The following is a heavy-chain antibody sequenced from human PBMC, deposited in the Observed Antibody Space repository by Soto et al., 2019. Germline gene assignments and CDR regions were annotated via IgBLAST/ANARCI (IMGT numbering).Heavy chain of an antibody. J-gene: IGHJ5*02. D-gene: IGHD3-9*01. CDR3: ARGLLTNCFDP. Sequence: GGSLRLSCAASGFTFSSYSMNWVRQAPGKGLEWVSYINSDGSSTSYADSVKGRFTISRDNAKNTLYLQMNSLRAEDTAVYYCARGLLTNCFDPWGQGTLVTVS. CDR1: GFTFSSYS. V-gene: IGHV3-74*01. CDR2: INSDGSST.